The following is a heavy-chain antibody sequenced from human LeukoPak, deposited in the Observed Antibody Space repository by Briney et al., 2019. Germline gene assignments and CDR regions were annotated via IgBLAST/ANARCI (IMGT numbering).Heavy chain of an antibody. V-gene: IGHV3-23*01. CDR1: GFTFSAYG. J-gene: IGHJ3*02. CDR2: VGVSGDNV. D-gene: IGHD4-17*01. Sequence: GGSLRLFCAASGFTFSAYGVTWVRQAPGKGLEWVSSVGVSGDNVHYADSVKGRFAISRDNSKNTLYLQMNSLRAEDAAVYYCAKDPNGDYVGAFDTWGQGTMVIVSS. CDR3: AKDPNGDYVGAFDT.